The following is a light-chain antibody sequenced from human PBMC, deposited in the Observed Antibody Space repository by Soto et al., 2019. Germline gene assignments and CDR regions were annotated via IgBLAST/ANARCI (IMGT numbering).Light chain of an antibody. V-gene: IGKV4-1*01. CDR3: QQYYRPWT. CDR2: WAS. CDR1: QSVLYSSNNKNY. J-gene: IGKJ1*01. Sequence: DIVMTQSPDSLAVSLGERATIICKSSQSVLYSSNNKNYLAWYQQKPGQPPKLLIYWASTRESVVPDRFSGSGSGTDFTLTISSLQAEDVAVYYCQQYYRPWTFGQGTKVEIK.